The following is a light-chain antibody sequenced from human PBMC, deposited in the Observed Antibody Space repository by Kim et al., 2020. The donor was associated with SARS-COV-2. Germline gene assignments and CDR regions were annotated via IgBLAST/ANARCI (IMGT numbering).Light chain of an antibody. CDR2: STN. Sequence: GGTVTLTCALNSGSVSITNFPSWYQQAPGQAPRTLIYSTNYRSSGVPDRFSGSIVANKAVLTITGAQADDESDYYCLLYLPGGTVVFGGGTQLTVL. V-gene: IGLV8-61*01. J-gene: IGLJ2*01. CDR3: LLYLPGGTVV. CDR1: SGSVSITNF.